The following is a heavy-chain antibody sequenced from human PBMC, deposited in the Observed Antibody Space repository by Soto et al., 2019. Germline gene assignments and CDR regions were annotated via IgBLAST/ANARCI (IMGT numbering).Heavy chain of an antibody. CDR3: AKDSYYHDTSGYYIFDY. CDR2: ISSSSSYT. J-gene: IGHJ4*02. D-gene: IGHD3-22*01. CDR1: GFTFSDYY. Sequence: GGSLRLSCAASGFTFSDYYMSWIRQAPGKGLEWVSYISSSSSYTNYVDSVKGRFTISRDNAKNSLYLQMNSLRAEDTAVYYCAKDSYYHDTSGYYIFDYWGQGTLVTVSS. V-gene: IGHV3-11*05.